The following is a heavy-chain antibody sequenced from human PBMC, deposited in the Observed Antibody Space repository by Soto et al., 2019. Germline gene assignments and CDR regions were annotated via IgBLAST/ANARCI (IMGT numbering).Heavy chain of an antibody. V-gene: IGHV2-5*02. J-gene: IGHJ4*02. CDR3: AHAQFYDILMPGAHFDY. CDR1: GFSLSTSGVG. CDR2: SYWDADK. D-gene: IGHD3-9*01. Sequence: QITLKESGPTLVKPTQTLTLTCTFSGFSLSTSGVGVGWIXXXXXXXXXXXALSYWDADKRYSPSLKSRLTITKDTSKNQVVLTMTNMDPVDTATYYCAHAQFYDILMPGAHFDYWGQGTLVTVSS.